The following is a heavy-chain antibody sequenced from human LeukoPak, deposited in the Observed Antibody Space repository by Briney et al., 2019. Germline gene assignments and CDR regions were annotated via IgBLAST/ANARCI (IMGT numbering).Heavy chain of an antibody. V-gene: IGHV3-48*03. CDR2: ISTSDTTI. CDR3: ARDGGWGLYFDY. Sequence: HPGGSLRLSCAASGFTFSSYEMNWVRQAPGKGLEWLSYISTSDTTIYYADSVKGRFTISRDNARNSLYLQMNSLKVDDTAVYYCARDGGWGLYFDYWGQGTLVTVSS. D-gene: IGHD6-19*01. J-gene: IGHJ4*02. CDR1: GFTFSSYE.